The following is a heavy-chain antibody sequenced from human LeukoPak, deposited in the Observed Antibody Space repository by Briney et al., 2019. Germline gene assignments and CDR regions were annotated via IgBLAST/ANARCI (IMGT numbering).Heavy chain of an antibody. Sequence: GGSLRLSCAASGFTFSSYEMNWVRQAPGKGLEWVSYISSSGSTIYYADSVKGRFTISRDNAKNSLYLQTNSLRAEDTAVYYCARGLIAAAAPFDYWGQGTLVTVSS. V-gene: IGHV3-48*03. CDR2: ISSSGSTI. J-gene: IGHJ4*02. CDR3: ARGLIAAAAPFDY. D-gene: IGHD6-13*01. CDR1: GFTFSSYE.